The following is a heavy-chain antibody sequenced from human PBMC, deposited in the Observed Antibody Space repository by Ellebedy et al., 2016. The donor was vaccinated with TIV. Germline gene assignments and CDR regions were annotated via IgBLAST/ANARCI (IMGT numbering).Heavy chain of an antibody. J-gene: IGHJ4*02. CDR3: ARDRVGSSWYDSSLDY. Sequence: GESLKISCAASGFTFSSYSMNWVRQAPGKGLEWVSYISSSSTTIYYADSVKGRFTISRDNAKNSLYLQMNSLRDEDTAVYYCARDRVGSSWYDSSLDYWGQGTLVTVSS. CDR1: GFTFSSYS. V-gene: IGHV3-48*02. CDR2: ISSSSTTI. D-gene: IGHD6-13*01.